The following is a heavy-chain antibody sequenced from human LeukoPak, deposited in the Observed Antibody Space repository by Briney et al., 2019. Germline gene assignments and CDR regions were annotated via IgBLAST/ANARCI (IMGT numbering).Heavy chain of an antibody. J-gene: IGHJ4*02. Sequence: GGSLRLSCAVSGFSVSGYWVTWVRRAPGKGLEWVANIKQDGSEKNYVDSVKGRFTISRDNAGNSLFLQMNSLRVEDTAVYYCAREWQGGIAAAGTRIEGDYWGQGTLVAVSS. D-gene: IGHD6-13*01. CDR3: AREWQGGIAAAGTRIEGDY. V-gene: IGHV3-7*01. CDR2: IKQDGSEK. CDR1: GFSVSGYW.